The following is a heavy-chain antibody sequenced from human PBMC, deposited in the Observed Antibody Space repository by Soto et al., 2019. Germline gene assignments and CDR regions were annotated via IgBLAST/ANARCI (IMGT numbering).Heavy chain of an antibody. CDR2: IYYSGST. D-gene: IGHD2-2*01. CDR3: ARAPFGGQLLLSVWFDP. V-gene: IGHV4-30-4*01. J-gene: IGHJ5*02. Sequence: SETLSLTCTVSGGSISSGDYYWSWIRQPPGKGLEWIGYIYYSGSTYYNPSLKSRVTISVDTSKNQFSLKLSSVTAADTAVYYCARAPFGGQLLLSVWFDPWGQGTLVTVSS. CDR1: GGSISSGDYY.